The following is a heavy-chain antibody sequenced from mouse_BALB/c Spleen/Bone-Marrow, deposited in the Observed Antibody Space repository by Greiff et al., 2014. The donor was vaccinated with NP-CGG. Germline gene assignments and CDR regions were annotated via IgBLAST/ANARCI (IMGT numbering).Heavy chain of an antibody. CDR3: SKDGGYDYSYYFDY. V-gene: IGHV5-6-4*01. Sequence: EVHLVESGGGLVKPGGSPKLSCAASGFSFSSYSMSWVRQTPEKRLEWVATISSGGHDTYYPDSVKGRFTISRDNAKNTLYLQMSSLKSEDTAMYYCSKDGGYDYSYYFDYWGQGTTLTVSS. CDR1: GFSFSSYS. J-gene: IGHJ2*01. D-gene: IGHD2-4*01. CDR2: ISSGGHDT.